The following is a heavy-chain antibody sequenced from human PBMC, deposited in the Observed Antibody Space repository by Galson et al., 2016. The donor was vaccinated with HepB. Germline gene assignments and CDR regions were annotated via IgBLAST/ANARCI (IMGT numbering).Heavy chain of an antibody. D-gene: IGHD4-23*01. CDR2: ISSSSSTI. CDR3: ARGRGDGNSVLFDS. J-gene: IGHJ4*02. V-gene: IGHV3-48*02. Sequence: SLRLSCAASGFIFSNYNMNWVRQAPGKGLEWLSYISSSSSTIFYADSVKGRLTISRDNAKNSLYVQMNSLRDDDTAVYFCARGRGDGNSVLFDSWGQGALVTVSS. CDR1: GFIFSNYN.